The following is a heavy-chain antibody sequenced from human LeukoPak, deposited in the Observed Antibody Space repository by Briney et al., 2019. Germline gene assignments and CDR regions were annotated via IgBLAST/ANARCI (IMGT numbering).Heavy chain of an antibody. CDR1: GGSFSGYY. D-gene: IGHD3-22*01. Sequence: PSETLSLTCAVYGGSFSGYYWSWIRQPPGKGLEWIGEINHSGSTNYNPPLKSRVTISVDTSKNQFSLKLSSVTAADTAVYYCARGVPRRITMIVVRRGNWFDPWGQGTLVTVSS. CDR2: INHSGST. J-gene: IGHJ5*02. V-gene: IGHV4-34*01. CDR3: ARGVPRRITMIVVRRGNWFDP.